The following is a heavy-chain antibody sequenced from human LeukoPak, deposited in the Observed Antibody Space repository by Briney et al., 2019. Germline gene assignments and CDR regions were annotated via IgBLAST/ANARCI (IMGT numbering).Heavy chain of an antibody. Sequence: GESLKISCKGSGYSFTSYWIGWVRQMPGKGLEWMGIIYPGDSDTRYSPSFQSQVTISADKSISTAYLQWSSLKASDTDMYYCARLGGYDSSGYYYGDFDYWGQGTLVTVSS. D-gene: IGHD3-22*01. V-gene: IGHV5-51*01. CDR2: IYPGDSDT. CDR3: ARLGGYDSSGYYYGDFDY. J-gene: IGHJ4*02. CDR1: GYSFTSYW.